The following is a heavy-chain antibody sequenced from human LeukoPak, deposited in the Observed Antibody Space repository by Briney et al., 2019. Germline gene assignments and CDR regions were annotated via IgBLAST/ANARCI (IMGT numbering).Heavy chain of an antibody. CDR2: IWYDGSNK. CDR3: ARDGAAAATGDGSAP. CDR1: GFTFSSYG. J-gene: IGHJ5*02. D-gene: IGHD6-13*01. Sequence: GGSLRLSCAASGFTFSSYGMHWVRQAPGKGLEWVAVIWYDGSNKYYADSVKGRFTISRDNSKNTLYLQMNSLRAEDTAVYYCARDGAAAATGDGSAPWGKGPLVTVSS. V-gene: IGHV3-33*01.